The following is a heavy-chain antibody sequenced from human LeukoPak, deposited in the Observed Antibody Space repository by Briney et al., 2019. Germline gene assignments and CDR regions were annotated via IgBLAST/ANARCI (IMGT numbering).Heavy chain of an antibody. Sequence: GGSLRLSCAASGFMFSNYGMSWVRQAPGKGLEWVSGISGSGGTTYYADSVKGRFTISRDNSKNTLYLQMNSLRTEDTAVYYCAKVGGGATIGYFDYWGQGTLVTVSS. J-gene: IGHJ4*02. CDR2: ISGSGGTT. CDR1: GFMFSNYG. CDR3: AKVGGGATIGYFDY. D-gene: IGHD1-26*01. V-gene: IGHV3-23*01.